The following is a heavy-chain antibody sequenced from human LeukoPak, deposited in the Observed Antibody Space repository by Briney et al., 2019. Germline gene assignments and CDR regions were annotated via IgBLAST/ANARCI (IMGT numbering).Heavy chain of an antibody. Sequence: GSLRLSCAASGLTFSSSWMHWVRQALGKGLEYVSTINDDGGLTYYADSVKGRFTISRDNSKNTVYLQMNNLRPDDSAVYNCLKGGWATIGPPKDWGQGTLVSVSS. CDR1: GLTFSSSW. CDR3: LKGGWATIGPPKD. D-gene: IGHD5-24*01. J-gene: IGHJ4*02. V-gene: IGHV3-64D*08. CDR2: INDDGGLT.